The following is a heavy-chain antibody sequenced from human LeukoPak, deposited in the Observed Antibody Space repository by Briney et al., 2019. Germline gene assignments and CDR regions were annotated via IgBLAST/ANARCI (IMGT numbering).Heavy chain of an antibody. Sequence: GGSLRLSCAASGFTFSSYAMSWVRQAPGKGLEWVSGISGSGGRTYYADSVKGRFTISRDNAKNSLYLQMNSLRAEDTAVYYCARNFSRVHDYWGQGTLVTISS. D-gene: IGHD3-3*01. V-gene: IGHV3-23*01. CDR3: ARNFSRVHDY. CDR2: ISGSGGRT. CDR1: GFTFSSYA. J-gene: IGHJ4*02.